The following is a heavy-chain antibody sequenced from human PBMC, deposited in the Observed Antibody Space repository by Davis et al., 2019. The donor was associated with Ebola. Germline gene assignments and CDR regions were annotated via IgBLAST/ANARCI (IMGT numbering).Heavy chain of an antibody. CDR1: GYSFTSYW. D-gene: IGHD5-12*01. CDR3: VRRGGHSGYDHFHY. J-gene: IGHJ4*02. Sequence: GESLKISCKGSGYSFTSYWIGWVRQMPGKGLELMGIIYPGDSDTRYMPSFQGQVTISADKSLSTAYLQWISLKASDTAIYYCVRRGGHSGYDHFHYWGQGTLVTVSS. V-gene: IGHV5-51*01. CDR2: IYPGDSDT.